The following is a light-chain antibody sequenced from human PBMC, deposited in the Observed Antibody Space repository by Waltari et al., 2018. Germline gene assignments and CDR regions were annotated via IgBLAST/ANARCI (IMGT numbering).Light chain of an antibody. CDR3: YSTDFSGHDRV. V-gene: IGLV3-10*01. CDR1: ALSTNY. Sequence: SYELPQPPSVSVSPGQTARTTCSGDALSTNYAYWYQQKSGQAPVLVIYEDIKRPTGIPERFSGSSSGTTATLTISGAHVDDEADYYCYSTDFSGHDRVFGGGTKLTIL. J-gene: IGLJ3*02. CDR2: EDI.